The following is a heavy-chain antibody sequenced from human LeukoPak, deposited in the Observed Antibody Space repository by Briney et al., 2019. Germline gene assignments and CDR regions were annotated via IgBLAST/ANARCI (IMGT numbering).Heavy chain of an antibody. D-gene: IGHD5-12*01. CDR3: ARYHSGYDDY. J-gene: IGHJ4*02. CDR2: IYYGGST. CDR1: GGSVSISSYY. V-gene: IGHV4-39*07. Sequence: SETLSLTCTVSGGSVSISSYYWGWIRQPPGKGLEWIGSIYYGGSTFYNPSLRSRLTISVDTSKNQFSLKLSSVTAADTAVYYCARYHSGYDDYWGQGTLVTVSS.